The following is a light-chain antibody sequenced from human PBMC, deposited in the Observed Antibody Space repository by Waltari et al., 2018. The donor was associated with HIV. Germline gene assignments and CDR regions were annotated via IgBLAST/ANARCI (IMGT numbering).Light chain of an antibody. CDR1: CSDVSACHS. J-gene: IGLJ1*01. Sequence: QSVLTQPASVSGSPGQSLTLSCPVACSDVSACHSVSWYQQSPGQAPKLLIYEVSDRPSGVSNRFSGSKSGNTASLTISGLQPEDESNYYCSSYSKSNSLVFGTGTKVTVL. CDR3: SSYSKSNSLV. V-gene: IGLV2-14*01. CDR2: EVS.